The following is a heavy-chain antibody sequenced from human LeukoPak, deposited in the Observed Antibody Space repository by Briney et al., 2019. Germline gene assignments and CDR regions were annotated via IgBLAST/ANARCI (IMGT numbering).Heavy chain of an antibody. CDR2: ISSSGSTI. CDR1: GFTFSSYE. J-gene: IGHJ5*02. CDR3: ARDPYGDYPNWFDP. Sequence: PGGSLRLSCAASGFTFSSYEMNWVRQAPGKGLEWVSYISSSGSTIYYADSVKGRFTISRDNAKNSLYLQMNSLRAEDTAVYYCARDPYGDYPNWFDPWGQGTLVTVSS. V-gene: IGHV3-48*03. D-gene: IGHD4-17*01.